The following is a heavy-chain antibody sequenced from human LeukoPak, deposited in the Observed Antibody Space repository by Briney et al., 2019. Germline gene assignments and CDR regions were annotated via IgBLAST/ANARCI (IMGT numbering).Heavy chain of an antibody. J-gene: IGHJ6*02. CDR2: INPSGGSI. D-gene: IGHD1-26*01. V-gene: IGHV1-46*01. CDR1: GYTFTSYY. CDR3: ARVSTVVQYYYYYYGMDV. Sequence: ASVKVSCKASGYTFTSYYMHWVRQAPGQGLEWMGIINPSGGSISYAQKFQGRVTMTRDTSTSTVYMELSSLRSEDTAVYYRARVSTVVQYYYYYYGMDVWGQGTTVTVSS.